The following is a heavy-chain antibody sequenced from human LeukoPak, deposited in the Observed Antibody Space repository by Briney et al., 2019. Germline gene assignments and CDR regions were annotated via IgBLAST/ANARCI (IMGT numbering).Heavy chain of an antibody. CDR3: VREPGAPRGWFDS. CDR1: S. V-gene: IGHV3-21*01. J-gene: IGHJ5*01. D-gene: IGHD7-27*01. CDR2: ISGTGSHI. Sequence: SMNWVRQAPGKGLEWVSSISGTGSHIYSADSMKGRFIISRDNAKNSLYLQMNSLRAEDTAVYYCVREPGAPRGWFDSWGQGTLVTVSS.